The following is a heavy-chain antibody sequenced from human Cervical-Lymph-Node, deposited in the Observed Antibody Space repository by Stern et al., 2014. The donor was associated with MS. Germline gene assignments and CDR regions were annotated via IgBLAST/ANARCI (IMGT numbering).Heavy chain of an antibody. J-gene: IGHJ4*02. D-gene: IGHD5-24*01. Sequence: EVQLVESGAEVKKPGESLRISCEVSGYKFTNNWIGWVRQMPGKGLEWMGIIYPGDSETSYSPSFQGQVTILVDKSNTTAYLQWSSLKASDTALYYCARRGHGYMGIDYWGQGTPVTVSS. V-gene: IGHV5-51*03. CDR1: GYKFTNNW. CDR3: ARRGHGYMGIDY. CDR2: IYPGDSET.